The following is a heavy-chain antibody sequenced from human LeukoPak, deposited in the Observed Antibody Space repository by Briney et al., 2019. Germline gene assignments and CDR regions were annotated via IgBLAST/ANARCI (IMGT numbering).Heavy chain of an antibody. CDR2: ISGSGGST. CDR3: AKADTMVRGVIITGVLDY. CDR1: GFTFSSYA. V-gene: IGHV3-23*01. Sequence: GGSLRLSCAASGFTFSSYAMSWVRQAPGKGLEWVSAISGSGGSTYYADSVKGRFTISRDNSKNTLYLQMNSLRAEDTAVYYCAKADTMVRGVIITGVLDYCGQGTLVTVSS. D-gene: IGHD3-10*01. J-gene: IGHJ4*02.